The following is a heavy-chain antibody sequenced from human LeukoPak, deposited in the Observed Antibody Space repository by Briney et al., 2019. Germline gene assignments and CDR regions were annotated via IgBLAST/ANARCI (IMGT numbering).Heavy chain of an antibody. Sequence: GGSLRLSCAASGFTFYDYAMHWVRQAPGKGLEWVSGISWNSGSIGYADSVKGRFTISRDNAKNSLYLQMNSLRAEDTALYYCAKLGYGDYVSWGQGTLVTVSS. CDR1: GFTFYDYA. CDR3: AKLGYGDYVS. J-gene: IGHJ5*02. V-gene: IGHV3-9*01. CDR2: ISWNSGSI. D-gene: IGHD4-17*01.